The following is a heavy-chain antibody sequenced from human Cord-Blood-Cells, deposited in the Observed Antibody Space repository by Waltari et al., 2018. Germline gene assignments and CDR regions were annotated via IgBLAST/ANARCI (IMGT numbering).Heavy chain of an antibody. CDR1: GYPFTCDY. Sequence: QVQLVQPGAEGKKPGPSVKVSCTASGYPFTCDYLHWVRQAPGQGLEWMGRINPNSGGTNYAQKFQGRVTMTRDTSISTAYMELSRLRSDDTAVYYCAGCSSTSCYVAFDIWGQGTMVTVSS. V-gene: IGHV1-2*06. CDR2: INPNSGGT. CDR3: AGCSSTSCYVAFDI. D-gene: IGHD2-2*01. J-gene: IGHJ3*02.